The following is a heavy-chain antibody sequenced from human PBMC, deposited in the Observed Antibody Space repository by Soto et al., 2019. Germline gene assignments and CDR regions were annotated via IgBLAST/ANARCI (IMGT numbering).Heavy chain of an antibody. J-gene: IGHJ4*02. V-gene: IGHV3-30-3*01. D-gene: IGHD3-10*01. CDR3: ARDQGGVRGIIIMCFHY. Sequence: LRLSCAASGFTIGSYSMHWVRQTPGKGLEWVALISYDGSSEFYADSVKGRFTISRDNSKNTLYLQMKSLRPEDTAVYYCARDQGGVRGIIIMCFHYWGQGTMVTVYS. CDR1: GFTIGSYS. CDR2: ISYDGSSE.